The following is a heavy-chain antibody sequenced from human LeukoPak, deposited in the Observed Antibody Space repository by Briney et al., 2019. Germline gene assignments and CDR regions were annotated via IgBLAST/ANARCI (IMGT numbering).Heavy chain of an antibody. Sequence: ASVKVSCKASGYTFTSYGISWVRQAPGQGLEWMGWISAYNGNTNYAQKLQGRVTMTTDTSTSTAYMELRSLRSDDTAVYYCAREVYYDSSGYYSASWGQGTLVTVSS. CDR1: GYTFTSYG. J-gene: IGHJ5*02. V-gene: IGHV1-18*01. D-gene: IGHD3-22*01. CDR2: ISAYNGNT. CDR3: AREVYYDSSGYYSAS.